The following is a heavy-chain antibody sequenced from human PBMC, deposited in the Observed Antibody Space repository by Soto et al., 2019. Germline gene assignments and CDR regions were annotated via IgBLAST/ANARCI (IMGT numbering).Heavy chain of an antibody. J-gene: IGHJ4*02. Sequence: GGSLRLSCAASRFTFSTYEMHWVRQAPGKGLEWVSCISSSGSSVHYADSVKGRFTISRDNSRNSLYLQMNSLRDEDTVLYYCVRYCSSTLCNGVATRTFDYWGQGALVTVSS. D-gene: IGHD5-12*01. V-gene: IGHV3-48*03. CDR1: RFTFSTYE. CDR3: VRYCSSTLCNGVATRTFDY. CDR2: ISSSGSSV.